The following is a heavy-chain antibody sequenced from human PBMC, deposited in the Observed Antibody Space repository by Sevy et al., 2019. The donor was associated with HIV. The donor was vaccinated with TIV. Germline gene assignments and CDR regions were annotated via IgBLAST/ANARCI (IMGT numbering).Heavy chain of an antibody. CDR1: GGSISSSTYY. D-gene: IGHD6-19*01. Sequence: SETLSLTCTVSGGSISSSTYYWGWIRQPPGKGLEWIASIYYSGSTYYNVSLESRVTISVDISKNQLSLRLSSVTAADTAVYYCARHGGIAVATLDYWGQGTLVTVSS. J-gene: IGHJ4*02. CDR2: IYYSGST. CDR3: ARHGGIAVATLDY. V-gene: IGHV4-39*01.